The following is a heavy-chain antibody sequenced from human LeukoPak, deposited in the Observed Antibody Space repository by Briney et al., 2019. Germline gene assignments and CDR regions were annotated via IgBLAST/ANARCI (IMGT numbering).Heavy chain of an antibody. V-gene: IGHV3-48*03. D-gene: IGHD6-19*01. J-gene: IGHJ4*02. CDR2: ISSSGSTI. CDR1: GFTFSSYE. CDR3: AIVYSSGWNFDY. Sequence: GGSLRLSCAASGFTFSSYEMNWVRQAPGKGLERVSYISSSGSTIYYADSVKGRFTISRDNAKNSLYLQMNSLRAEDTAVYYCAIVYSSGWNFDYWGQGTLVTVSS.